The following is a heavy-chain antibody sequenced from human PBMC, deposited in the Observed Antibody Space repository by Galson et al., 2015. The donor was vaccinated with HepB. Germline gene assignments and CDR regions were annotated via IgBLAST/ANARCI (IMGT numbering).Heavy chain of an antibody. CDR1: GFIFSTYT. V-gene: IGHV3-48*02. D-gene: IGHD5-18*01. J-gene: IGHJ2*01. CDR3: VRVAIDTTIFRGYWYFDL. Sequence: SLRLSCAASGFIFSTYTFNWVRRAPGKDLEWISYISSTGTTIYYADSVKGRFTISRDNAENSLSLQMSSLRDEDTAVYYCVRVAIDTTIFRGYWYFDLWGPGTLVLVSS. CDR2: ISSTGTTI.